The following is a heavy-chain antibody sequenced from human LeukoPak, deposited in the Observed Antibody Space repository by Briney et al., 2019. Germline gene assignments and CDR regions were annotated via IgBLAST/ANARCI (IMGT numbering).Heavy chain of an antibody. CDR2: INGNGGLT. CDR3: AKHPLTGGNFNY. V-gene: IGHV3-23*01. CDR1: GFTFSSYV. J-gene: IGHJ4*02. Sequence: GGSLRLSCAASGFTFSSYVMSWVRQPPGKGLEWVSIINGNGGLTYYADSMKGRFAISRDNFKNRLYLQMNSLRAEDTAVYYCAKHPLTGGNFNYWGQGTLVTVSS. D-gene: IGHD1-14*01.